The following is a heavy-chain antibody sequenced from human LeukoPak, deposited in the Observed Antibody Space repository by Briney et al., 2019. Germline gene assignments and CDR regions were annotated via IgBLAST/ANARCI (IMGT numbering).Heavy chain of an antibody. CDR3: ARRDYYGSGSPDF. CDR1: GFTFHDCD. D-gene: IGHD3-10*01. Sequence: PGGSLRLSCAASGFTFHDCDMSWVRQSPGKGLEWVSGINWNGDRTGYADSVKGRFTISRDNAKKSLYLQMNSLRAEGTALYYCARRDYYGSGSPDFWGQGTLVTVSS. V-gene: IGHV3-20*04. J-gene: IGHJ4*02. CDR2: INWNGDRT.